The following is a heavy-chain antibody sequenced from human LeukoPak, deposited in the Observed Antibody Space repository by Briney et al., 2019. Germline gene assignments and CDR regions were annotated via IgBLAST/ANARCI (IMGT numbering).Heavy chain of an antibody. V-gene: IGHV4-34*01. J-gene: IGHJ4*02. CDR3: ARGGGSSWYVDH. D-gene: IGHD6-13*01. CDR1: GGSFSDYY. CDR2: INHSGST. Sequence: SETLSVTCAVYGGSFSDYYWSWIRQPPGKGLEWIGEINHSGSTDCSPSLKSRATISVDTSKNQFSLKLSSVTAADTAVYYCARGGGSSWYVDHWGQGTLVTVSS.